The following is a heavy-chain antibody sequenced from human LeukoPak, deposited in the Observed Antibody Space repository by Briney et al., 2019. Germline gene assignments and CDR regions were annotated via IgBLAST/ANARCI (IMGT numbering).Heavy chain of an antibody. V-gene: IGHV4-59*01. CDR3: ARGVSLWYSSGWYVDY. CDR2: IYYSGST. Sequence: SETLSLTCTVSGGSISSYYWSWIRQPPGKGLEWIGYIYYSGSTNYNPSPKSRVTISVDTSKNQFSLKLSSVTAADTAVYYCARGVSLWYSSGWYVDYWGQGTLVTVSS. D-gene: IGHD6-19*01. CDR1: GGSISSYY. J-gene: IGHJ4*02.